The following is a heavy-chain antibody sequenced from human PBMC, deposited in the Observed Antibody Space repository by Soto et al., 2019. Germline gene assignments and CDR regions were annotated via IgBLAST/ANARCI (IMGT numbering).Heavy chain of an antibody. CDR1: GFTFSSYA. CDR2: ISGSGGST. J-gene: IGHJ4*02. V-gene: IGHV3-23*01. Sequence: GGSLRLSCAASGFTFSSYAMSWVRQAPGKGLEWVSAISGSGGSTYYADSVKGRFTISRDNSKNTLYLQMSSLRAEDTAVYYCAKEEGGIAAACTRSYFDYWGQGTLVTVSS. CDR3: AKEEGGIAAACTRSYFDY. D-gene: IGHD6-13*01.